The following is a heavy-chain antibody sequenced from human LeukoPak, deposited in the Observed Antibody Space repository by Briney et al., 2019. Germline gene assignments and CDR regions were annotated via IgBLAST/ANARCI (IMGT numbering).Heavy chain of an antibody. J-gene: IGHJ4*02. CDR2: ISWNSGSI. D-gene: IGHD6-13*01. CDR3: AKDYRSKQQLAYGVYFDY. CDR1: GFTFDDYA. Sequence: GGSLRLSCAASGFTFDDYAMHWVRQAPGKGLEWVSGISWNSGSIGYADSVKGRFTISRDNAKNSLYLQMNSLRAEDTALYYCAKDYRSKQQLAYGVYFDYWGQGTLVTVSS. V-gene: IGHV3-9*01.